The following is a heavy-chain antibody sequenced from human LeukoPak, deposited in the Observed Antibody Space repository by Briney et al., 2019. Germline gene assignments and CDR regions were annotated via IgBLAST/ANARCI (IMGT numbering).Heavy chain of an antibody. CDR1: GFTFSSYS. D-gene: IGHD3-22*01. V-gene: IGHV3-48*01. CDR3: ARSLSDSSGYYPYYFDY. Sequence: GGSLRLSCAASGFTFSSYSMSWVRQAPGKGLEWVSYISSSSSTIYYADSVKGRFTISRDNAKNSLYLQMNSLRAEDTAVYYCARSLSDSSGYYPYYFDYWGQGTLVTVSS. J-gene: IGHJ4*02. CDR2: ISSSSSTI.